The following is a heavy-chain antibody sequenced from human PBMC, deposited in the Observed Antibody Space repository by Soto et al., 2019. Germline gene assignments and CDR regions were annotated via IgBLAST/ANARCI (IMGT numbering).Heavy chain of an antibody. CDR1: GFTFSSYG. CDR2: ISYVGSSK. J-gene: IGHJ4*02. CDR3: AKQPLIAVAELDY. V-gene: IGHV3-30*18. D-gene: IGHD6-19*01. Sequence: GGSLRLSCAASGFTFSSYGMHWVRQAPGKGLEWVAVISYVGSSKYYADSVKGRFTISRDNSKNTLYLQMNSLRAEDTAVYYCAKQPLIAVAELDYWGQGTLVTVSS.